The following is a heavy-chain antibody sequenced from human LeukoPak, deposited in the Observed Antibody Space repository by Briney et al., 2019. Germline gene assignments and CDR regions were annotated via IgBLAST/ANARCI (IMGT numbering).Heavy chain of an antibody. CDR3: ARDGQGGSYSSSSEFDY. CDR2: ISHDGSNK. D-gene: IGHD6-6*01. J-gene: IGHJ4*02. Sequence: GISLTLSCGPCRLTLSSYAKHWLRQAPGKGLVWVAVISHDGSNKYYAHSVKGRFTISKDNAKNTLYLQMNSLRAEDTAVYYCARDGQGGSYSSSSEFDYWGQGTLVTVSS. CDR1: RLTLSSYA. V-gene: IGHV3-30*16.